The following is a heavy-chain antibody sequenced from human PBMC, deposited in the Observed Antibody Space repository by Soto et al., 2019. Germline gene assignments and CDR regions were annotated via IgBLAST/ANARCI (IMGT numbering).Heavy chain of an antibody. CDR1: GFTFSSYA. CDR2: ISGSGGST. D-gene: IGHD6-13*01. CDR3: AKDPIAAPGAGWFDP. Sequence: GGSLRLSCAASGFTFSSYAMSWVRQAPGKGLEWVSAISGSGGSTYYADSVKGRFTISRDNSKXXXXXXXNSLRAEDTAVYYCAKDPIAAPGAGWFDPWGQGTLVTVSS. J-gene: IGHJ5*02. V-gene: IGHV3-23*01.